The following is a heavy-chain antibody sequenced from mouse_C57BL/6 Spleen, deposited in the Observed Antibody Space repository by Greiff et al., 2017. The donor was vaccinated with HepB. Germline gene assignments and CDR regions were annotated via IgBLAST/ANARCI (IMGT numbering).Heavy chain of an antibody. D-gene: IGHD1-1*01. CDR2: INPGSGGT. CDR1: GYAFTNYL. Sequence: QVQLQQSGAELVRPGTSVKVSCKASGYAFTNYLIEWVKQRPGQGLEWIGVINPGSGGTKYNEKFKGKATLTADKSSSTAYMQLSSLTSEDSAVYFCARSGYCGSSSYAMDYWGQGTSVTVSS. J-gene: IGHJ4*01. CDR3: ARSGYCGSSSYAMDY. V-gene: IGHV1-54*01.